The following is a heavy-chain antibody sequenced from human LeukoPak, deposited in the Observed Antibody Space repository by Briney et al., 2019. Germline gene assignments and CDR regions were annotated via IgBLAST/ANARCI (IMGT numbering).Heavy chain of an antibody. CDR1: GYTLTELS. CDR3: ATGQYREGAFDI. Sequence: ASVKVSCKVSGYTLTELSMHWVRQAPGKGLEWMGGFDPEDGETIYAQKFRGRVTMTEDTSTDTAYMELSSLRSEDTAVYYCATGQYREGAFDIWGQGTMVTVSS. V-gene: IGHV1-24*01. D-gene: IGHD2-2*02. J-gene: IGHJ3*02. CDR2: FDPEDGET.